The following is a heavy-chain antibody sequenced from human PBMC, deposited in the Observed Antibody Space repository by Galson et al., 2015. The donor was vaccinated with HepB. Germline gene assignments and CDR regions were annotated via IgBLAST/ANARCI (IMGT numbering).Heavy chain of an antibody. Sequence: SLRLSCAASTFIFSTYSMNWVRQAPGKGLEWVSYISSSSTTIYYADSVKGRFTISRDNAKNSLYLQMNSLRAEDTALYYCAKDCGYYLDGNWYFDLWGRGTLVTVSS. CDR2: ISSSSTTI. CDR3: AKDCGYYLDGNWYFDL. CDR1: TFIFSTYS. J-gene: IGHJ2*01. V-gene: IGHV3-48*04. D-gene: IGHD3-22*01.